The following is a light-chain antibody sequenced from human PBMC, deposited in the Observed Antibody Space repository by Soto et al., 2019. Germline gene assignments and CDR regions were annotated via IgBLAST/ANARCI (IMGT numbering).Light chain of an antibody. CDR1: QSVSSF. V-gene: IGKV3-11*01. J-gene: IGKJ4*01. CDR3: QQRHNWPLT. CDR2: DAS. Sequence: EIVLTQSPATLSLSPGERATLSCRASQSVSSFFVWYQQKRGQAPRLLIYDASKRATGIPARFSGSGSGTDFTLTISSLEPEDFAVYYCQQRHNWPLTFGGGTTVEIK.